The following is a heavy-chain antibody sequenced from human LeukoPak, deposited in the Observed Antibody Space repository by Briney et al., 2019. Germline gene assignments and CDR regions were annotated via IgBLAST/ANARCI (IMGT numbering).Heavy chain of an antibody. CDR1: GFTFSTYA. Sequence: GRSLRLSCAASGFTFSTYAMHWVRQAPGKGLEWVAVISYDGSNKYYADSVKGRFTISRDNSKNTLYLQMNSLRAEDTAVYYCVRVHVGTDMVDIDYWGQGTLVTVSS. CDR2: ISYDGSNK. CDR3: VRVHVGTDMVDIDY. V-gene: IGHV3-30*03. D-gene: IGHD5-18*01. J-gene: IGHJ4*02.